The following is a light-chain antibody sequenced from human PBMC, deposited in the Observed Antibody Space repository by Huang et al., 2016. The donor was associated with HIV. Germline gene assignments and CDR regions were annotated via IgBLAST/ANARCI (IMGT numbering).Light chain of an antibody. J-gene: IGKJ4*01. CDR2: GAS. CDR1: QSVSHY. CDR3: QESDTWPRLT. V-gene: IGKV3-11*01. Sequence: IVLTQSPASLSLSPGERATLSCRASQSVSHYLAWYHRKPGHPPRLLIYGASRRATDIPTRFNGTGSGTDFTLTISSLGSEDSAVYYCQESDTWPRLTGGGGTKVEIK.